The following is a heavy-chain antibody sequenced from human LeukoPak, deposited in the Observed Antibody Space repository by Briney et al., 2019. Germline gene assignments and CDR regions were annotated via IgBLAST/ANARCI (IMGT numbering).Heavy chain of an antibody. Sequence: PGGSLRLSCAASGFTFDDYAMHWVRQAPGKGLVWVSGISWNSGSIGYADSVKGRFTISRDNAKNSLYLQMNSLRAEDTALYYCAKGGLWELLPFDIWGQGTMVTVSS. CDR2: ISWNSGSI. V-gene: IGHV3-9*01. D-gene: IGHD1-26*01. CDR3: AKGGLWELLPFDI. CDR1: GFTFDDYA. J-gene: IGHJ3*02.